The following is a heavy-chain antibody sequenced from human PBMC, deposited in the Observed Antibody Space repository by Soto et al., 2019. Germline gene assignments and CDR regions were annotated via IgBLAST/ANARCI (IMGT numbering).Heavy chain of an antibody. Sequence: EVQLVESGGVVVQPGGSLRLSCAASGFTFDDYTMHWVRQAPGQGLEWVSLISWDGGGTYYADSVKGRFTISRDNSKNSLYLQMNSLRTEDTGFYYCAKDLHGFGWGQGTLVTVSS. CDR1: GFTFDDYT. D-gene: IGHD3-10*01. J-gene: IGHJ4*02. V-gene: IGHV3-43*01. CDR2: ISWDGGGT. CDR3: AKDLHGFG.